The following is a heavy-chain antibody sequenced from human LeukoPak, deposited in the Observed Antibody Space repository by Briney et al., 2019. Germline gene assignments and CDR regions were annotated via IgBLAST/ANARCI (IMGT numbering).Heavy chain of an antibody. D-gene: IGHD6-19*01. V-gene: IGHV4-34*01. J-gene: IGHJ5*02. CDR2: INHSGST. CDR3: ARARIAVADRFDP. Sequence: SETLSLTCAVSGGSFSGYYWSWIRQPPGKGLEWIGEINHSGSTNYNPSLKSRVTISVDTSKNQFSLKLSSVTAADTAVYYCARARIAVADRFDPWGQGTLVTVSS. CDR1: GGSFSGYY.